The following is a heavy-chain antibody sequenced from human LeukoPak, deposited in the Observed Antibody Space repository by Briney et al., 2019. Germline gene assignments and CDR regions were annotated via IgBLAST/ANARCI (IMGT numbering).Heavy chain of an antibody. D-gene: IGHD3-10*01. CDR3: AKGNYYYGSGTYPNFDY. CDR2: ISGXGGTT. Sequence: SGGSLRLSCAASGFTFSNYAMXWXRXAPGXGLEWVXLISGXGGTTYYADSVXGRFTISRDNSKNTLYLQMNSLRVEDTAVYYCAKGNYYYGSGTYPNFDYWGQGTLVTVSS. CDR1: GFTFSNYA. V-gene: IGHV3-23*01. J-gene: IGHJ4*02.